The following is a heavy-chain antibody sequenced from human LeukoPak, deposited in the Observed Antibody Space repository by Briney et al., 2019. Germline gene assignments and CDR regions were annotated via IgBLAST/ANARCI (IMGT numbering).Heavy chain of an antibody. J-gene: IGHJ5*02. CDR1: GGSISSSNW. V-gene: IGHV4-4*02. D-gene: IGHD1-7*01. Sequence: SGTLSLTCAVSGGSISSSNWWSWVRQPPGKGLEWIGEIYHSGSTNYNPSLKSRVTVSVDKSKNQFSLKLSSVTAADTAVYYCARDKGNWNYGNWFDPWGQGTLVTVSS. CDR2: IYHSGST. CDR3: ARDKGNWNYGNWFDP.